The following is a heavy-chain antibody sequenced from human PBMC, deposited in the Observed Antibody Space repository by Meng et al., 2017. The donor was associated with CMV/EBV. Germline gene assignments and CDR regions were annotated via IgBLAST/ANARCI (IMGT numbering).Heavy chain of an antibody. V-gene: IGHV3-30*04. J-gene: IGHJ4*02. D-gene: IGHD3-3*01. CDR2: ISYDGSNK. CDR3: VRVGGRPYYDFWSGYHRPPDY. Sequence: GESLKISCAASGFTFSSYAMHWVRQAPGKGLEWVAVISYDGSNKYYADSVKGRFTISRDNSKNTLYLQMNSLRAEDTAVYYCVRVGGRPYYDFWSGYHRPPDYWGQGTLVTVSS. CDR1: GFTFSSYA.